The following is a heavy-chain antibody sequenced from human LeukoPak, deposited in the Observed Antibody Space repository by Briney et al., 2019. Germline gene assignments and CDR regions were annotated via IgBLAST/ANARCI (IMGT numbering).Heavy chain of an antibody. Sequence: GGSLRLSCAASGFTFSSYAMHWVRQAPGKGLEWVAVISYDGSNKYYADSVKGRFTISRDNSKNTLCLQMNSLRAEDTAVYYCARDLTVYGDYYFDYWGQGTLVTVSS. V-gene: IGHV3-30*04. J-gene: IGHJ4*02. CDR3: ARDLTVYGDYYFDY. CDR2: ISYDGSNK. D-gene: IGHD4-17*01. CDR1: GFTFSSYA.